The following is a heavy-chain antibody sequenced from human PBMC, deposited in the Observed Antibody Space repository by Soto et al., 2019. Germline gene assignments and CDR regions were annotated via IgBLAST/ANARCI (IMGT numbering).Heavy chain of an antibody. CDR3: ARTSMQSRGYSYGHGGMDV. V-gene: IGHV1-69*02. Sequence: SVKVSCKASGGTFSSYTICWVRQAPGQGLEWMGRIIPILGIANYAQKFQGRVTISADKSISTAYLQWSSLKASDTAMYYCARTSMQSRGYSYGHGGMDVWGQGTTVTVSS. CDR2: IIPILGIA. D-gene: IGHD5-18*01. CDR1: GGTFSSYT. J-gene: IGHJ6*02.